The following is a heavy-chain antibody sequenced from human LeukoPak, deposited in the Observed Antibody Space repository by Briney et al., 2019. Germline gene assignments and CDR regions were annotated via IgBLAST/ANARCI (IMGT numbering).Heavy chain of an antibody. CDR3: ARAKKMLDCSSTSCYEYYYYYYMDV. Sequence: GGSLQISWQGSGSRFTSYWIGWVRQMPGKGLEWMGIIYPGDSDTSYSTSFQGQVTISADKSISTAYLQWSSLKASDTAMYYCARAKKMLDCSSTSCYEYYYYYYMDVWGKGTTVTVSS. CDR1: GSRFTSYW. CDR2: IYPGDSDT. D-gene: IGHD2-2*01. J-gene: IGHJ6*03. V-gene: IGHV5-51*01.